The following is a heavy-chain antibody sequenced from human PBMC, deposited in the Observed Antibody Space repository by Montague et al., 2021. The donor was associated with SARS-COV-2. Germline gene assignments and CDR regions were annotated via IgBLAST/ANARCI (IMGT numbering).Heavy chain of an antibody. V-gene: IGHV4-31*03. D-gene: IGHD6-13*01. Sequence: TLSLTCTVSRGSISSGGNYWSWIRQHPVKGQEWIGYSYYSGSTYYNPSLKSRVSISVDTSKNQFSLKLSYVTAADTAVYYCARGRRYSSTWYGAFDPWGQGMQVTVSS. J-gene: IGHJ5*02. CDR1: RGSISSGGNY. CDR2: SYYSGST. CDR3: ARGRRYSSTWYGAFDP.